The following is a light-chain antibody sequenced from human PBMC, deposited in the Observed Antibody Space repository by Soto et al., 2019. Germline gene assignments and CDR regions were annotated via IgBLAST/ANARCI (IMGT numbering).Light chain of an antibody. CDR1: QSVSSSY. CDR2: GAS. Sequence: EIVLTQSPGTLSLSPGERATLSCRASQSVSSSYLAWYQQKPGQAPRLLIYGASSRATGIPDRFSGSGSGTVFTLTISRLEPEDFAVYYCQQSGTFGGGTKVEIK. J-gene: IGKJ4*01. CDR3: QQSGT. V-gene: IGKV3-20*01.